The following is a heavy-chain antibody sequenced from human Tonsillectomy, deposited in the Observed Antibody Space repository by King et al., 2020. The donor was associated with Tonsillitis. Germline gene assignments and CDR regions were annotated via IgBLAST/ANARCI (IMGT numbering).Heavy chain of an antibody. CDR3: ATQYCSSTSCSTYYYYYDMDV. J-gene: IGHJ6*02. CDR2: ISGSGGST. CDR1: GITFSTYA. Sequence: VQLVESGGGLVQPGGSLRLSCAASGITFSTYAMSWVRQAPGKGLEWVSGISGSGGSTNYADSVKGRFTISRDNSKNTLYLQMNSLRAEDTAVYYCATQYCSSTSCSTYYYYYDMDVWGQGTTVTVSS. D-gene: IGHD2-2*02. V-gene: IGHV3-23*04.